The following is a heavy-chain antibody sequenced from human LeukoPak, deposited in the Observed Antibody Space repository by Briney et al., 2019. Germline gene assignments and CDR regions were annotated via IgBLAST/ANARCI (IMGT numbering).Heavy chain of an antibody. V-gene: IGHV3-23*01. CDR2: ISGSGGST. CDR3: AGGPYPGSYSLDY. CDR1: GFIFSSYA. D-gene: IGHD1-26*01. Sequence: GGSLRLSCAASGFIFSSYAMSWVRQAPGKGREWVSAISGSGGSTYYADSVKGRFTISRDNSKNTLYLQMNRLRAEDTAVYYCAGGPYPGSYSLDYWGQGTLVTVSS. J-gene: IGHJ4*02.